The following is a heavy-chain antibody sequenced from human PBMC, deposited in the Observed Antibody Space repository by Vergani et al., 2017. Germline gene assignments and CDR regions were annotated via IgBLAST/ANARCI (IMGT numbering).Heavy chain of an antibody. D-gene: IGHD3-22*01. V-gene: IGHV3-11*06. CDR2: ISSSSSYT. CDR3: ARAGYYYDSSGPYYFDY. CDR1: GFTFSDYY. Sequence: VQLVESGGGLVQPGGSLRLSCAASGFTFSDYYMSWIRQAPGKGLEWVSYISSSSSYTNYADSVKGRFTISRDNAKNSLYLQMNSLRAEDTAVYYCARAGYYYDSSGPYYFDYWGQGTLVTVSS. J-gene: IGHJ4*02.